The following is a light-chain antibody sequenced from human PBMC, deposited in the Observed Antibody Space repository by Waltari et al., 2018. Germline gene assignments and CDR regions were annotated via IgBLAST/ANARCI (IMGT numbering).Light chain of an antibody. J-gene: IGKJ2*01. CDR3: QQYYSTPPYT. CDR2: WAS. CDR1: QGVLYSSNNKNY. Sequence: DIVMTQSPDSLAVSRGERATINCKSSQGVLYSSNNKNYLAWYQQKPGQPPKLLIYWASTRESGVPDRFSGSGSGTDFTLTISSLQAEDVAVYYCQQYYSTPPYTFGQGTKLEI. V-gene: IGKV4-1*01.